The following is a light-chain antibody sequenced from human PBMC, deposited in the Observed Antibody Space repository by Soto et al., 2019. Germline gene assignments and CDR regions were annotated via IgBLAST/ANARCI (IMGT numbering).Light chain of an antibody. CDR2: AAS. J-gene: IGKJ4*01. CDR3: LQYESYPPA. Sequence: DIQMTQSPSSLSASVGDRVTITCRASQVIRDSLAWFQQKPGKVPKSLIYAASTLQSGVPSKFSGSGSGTDFTLTISSLQPEEVATYYCLQYESYPPAFGGGTKVEI. V-gene: IGKV1-16*02. CDR1: QVIRDS.